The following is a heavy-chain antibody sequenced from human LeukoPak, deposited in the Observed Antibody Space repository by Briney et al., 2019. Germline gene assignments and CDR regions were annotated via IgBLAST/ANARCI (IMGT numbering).Heavy chain of an antibody. V-gene: IGHV4-4*07. D-gene: IGHD3-10*01. CDR2: IYTSGST. CDR1: GGSISSYY. CDR3: ARDSNTMVRANAFDI. J-gene: IGHJ3*02. Sequence: SETLSLTCTVSGGSISSYYWSWIRQPAGKGLEWIGRIYTSGSTNYNPSLKSRATMSVDTSKSQFSLKLSSVTAADTAVYYCARDSNTMVRANAFDIWGQGTMVTVSS.